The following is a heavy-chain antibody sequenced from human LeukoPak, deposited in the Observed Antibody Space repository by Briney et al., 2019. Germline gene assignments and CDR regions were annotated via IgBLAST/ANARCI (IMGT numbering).Heavy chain of an antibody. Sequence: GGSLRLSCAASALTSKNYAIRWVRQAPGMGLEWVSAIKSDGKTHYADSVKGRFPISRDNSKNKLYLQMNSMRGSVTALYSREKCRVETYSSGWCNWLDPWGQGTQVTVSS. CDR1: ALTSKNYA. D-gene: IGHD6-19*01. CDR2: IKSDGKT. V-gene: IGHV3-23*01. J-gene: IGHJ5*02. CDR3: EKCRVETYSSGWCNWLDP.